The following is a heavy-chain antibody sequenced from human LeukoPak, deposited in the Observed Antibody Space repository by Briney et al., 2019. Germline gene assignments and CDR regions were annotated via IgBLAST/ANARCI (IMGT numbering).Heavy chain of an antibody. Sequence: SQTLSLTCAVSGGSISVGGYSWSWIRQPPGKGLEWIGYIYHSGSTYYNPSLKSRVTISVDRSKNQFSLKLSSVTAADTAVYYCARGKGPAYCGGDCYSYYFDYWGQGTLVTVSS. J-gene: IGHJ4*02. V-gene: IGHV4-30-2*01. CDR3: ARGKGPAYCGGDCYSYYFDY. D-gene: IGHD2-21*02. CDR1: GGSISVGGYS. CDR2: IYHSGST.